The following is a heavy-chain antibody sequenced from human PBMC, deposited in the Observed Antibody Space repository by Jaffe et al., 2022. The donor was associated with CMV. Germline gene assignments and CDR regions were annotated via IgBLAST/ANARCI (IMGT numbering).Heavy chain of an antibody. J-gene: IGHJ4*02. V-gene: IGHV4-34*01. CDR2: INHSGST. CDR1: GGSFSGYY. CDR3: ARGSSGYSSGWYGGFAY. D-gene: IGHD6-19*01. Sequence: QVQLQQWGAGLLKPSETLSLTCAVYGGSFSGYYWSWIRQPPGKGLEWIGEINHSGSTNYNPSLKSRVTISVDTSKNQFSLKLSSVTAADTAVYYCARGSSGYSSGWYGGFAYWGQGTLVTVSS.